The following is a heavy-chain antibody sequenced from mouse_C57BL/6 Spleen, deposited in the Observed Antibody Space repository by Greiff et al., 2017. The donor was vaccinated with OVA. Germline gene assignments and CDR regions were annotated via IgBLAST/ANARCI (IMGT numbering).Heavy chain of an antibody. CDR3: ARRNSSGYLYYYAMDY. D-gene: IGHD3-2*02. V-gene: IGHV5-17*01. CDR1: GFTFSDYG. CDR2: ISSGSSTI. Sequence: EVHLVESGGGLVKPGGSLKLSCAASGFTFSDYGMHWVRQAPEKGLEWVAYISSGSSTIYYADTVKGRFTISRDNATNTLFLQMTSLRSEDTAMYYCARRNSSGYLYYYAMDYWGQGTSVTVSS. J-gene: IGHJ4*01.